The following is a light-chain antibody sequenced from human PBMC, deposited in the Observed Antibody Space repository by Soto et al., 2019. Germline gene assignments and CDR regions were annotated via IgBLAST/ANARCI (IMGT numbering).Light chain of an antibody. CDR2: PAS. CDR3: QHLRTYPFS. CDR1: QDISTS. V-gene: IGKV1-9*01. J-gene: IGKJ2*03. Sequence: DIQLTQSPSFLSASVGDRVTVSCLASQDISTSLAWFQQKAGKVPQLLVYPASTLQDGVPSRFSGSGSGTYFTLTINNLQAEDFATYYCQHLRTYPFSFGQGTKLDIK.